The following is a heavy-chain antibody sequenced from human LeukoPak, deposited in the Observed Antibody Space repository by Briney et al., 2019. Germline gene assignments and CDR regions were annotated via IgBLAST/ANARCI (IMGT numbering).Heavy chain of an antibody. CDR2: MNPNSGNT. CDR3: ARVTRYYYGMDI. CDR1: GYSFTSFD. D-gene: IGHD3-9*01. V-gene: IGHV1-8*02. J-gene: IGHJ6*02. Sequence: ASVKVSCEASGYSFTSFDINWVRQATGQGLEWMGWMNPNSGNTGYAQKFQGRVTMTRNTSITTAYMELSSLGSDDTAVYYCARVTRYYYGMDIWGQGTTVTVSS.